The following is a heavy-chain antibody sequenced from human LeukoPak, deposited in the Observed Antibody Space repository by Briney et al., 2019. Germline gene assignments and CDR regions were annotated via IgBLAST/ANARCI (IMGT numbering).Heavy chain of an antibody. Sequence: GVSLRLSCAASGFTFSNYWMHWVRQAPGKGLVWVSRTNSDGINTSYADSVKGRFTISRDNAKNTLNLQMNSLRAEDTAVYYCARDLGQYYDTSDNWFDPWGQGTLVTVSS. D-gene: IGHD3-22*01. CDR2: TNSDGINT. CDR3: ARDLGQYYDTSDNWFDP. J-gene: IGHJ5*02. V-gene: IGHV3-74*01. CDR1: GFTFSNYW.